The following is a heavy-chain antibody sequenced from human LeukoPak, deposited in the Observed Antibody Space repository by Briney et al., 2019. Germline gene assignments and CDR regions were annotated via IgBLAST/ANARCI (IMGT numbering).Heavy chain of an antibody. CDR3: ARHRGSAYPYFDY. V-gene: IGHV4-59*01. CDR1: GGSINNYY. D-gene: IGHD3-16*01. CDR2: IYYSGST. J-gene: IGHJ4*02. Sequence: PSETLSLTCTVSGGSINNYYWSWIRQPPGKGLEWIGYIYYSGSTNYNPSLKSRVTISVDTSKNHFSLKLSSLTAADTAVYYCARHRGSAYPYFDYWGQGTLVTVSS.